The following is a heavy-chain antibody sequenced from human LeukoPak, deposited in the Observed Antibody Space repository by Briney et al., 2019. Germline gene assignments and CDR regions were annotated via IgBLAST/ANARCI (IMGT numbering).Heavy chain of an antibody. CDR2: IESTTDIT. Sequence: GGSLKLSCAASGLTLRTYSMNWVRQAPGKGLEWVSSIESTTDITYYADSVKGRFTISRDNSKNTLYLQMNSLRAEDTAVYYCALQFIAVAGKFDHWGQGTLVTVSS. CDR1: GLTLRTYS. CDR3: ALQFIAVAGKFDH. D-gene: IGHD6-19*01. V-gene: IGHV3-23*01. J-gene: IGHJ4*02.